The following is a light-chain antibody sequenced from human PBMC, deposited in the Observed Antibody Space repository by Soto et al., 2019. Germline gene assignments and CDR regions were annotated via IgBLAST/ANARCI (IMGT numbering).Light chain of an antibody. CDR3: QQYGSSPT. CDR1: QSVSSSY. Sequence: EIVLTQSPGTLSLSPGERATLSCRASQSVSSSYLAWYQQKPGQAPRLLIYGASSRATGIPDRFSGSGSGTDFTLTISRLEPEDIAVYSCQQYGSSPTFGQGTKVDIK. V-gene: IGKV3-20*01. CDR2: GAS. J-gene: IGKJ1*01.